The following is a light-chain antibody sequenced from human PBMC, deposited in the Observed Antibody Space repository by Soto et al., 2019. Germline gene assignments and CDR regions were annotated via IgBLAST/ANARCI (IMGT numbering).Light chain of an antibody. Sequence: EIVLTQSPATLSLSPGERATLSCRASQSVSSYLAWYQEKPGQAPRLLIYVASNRATGIPARFSGSGSGTDFTLTISSLEPEDFAVYYCQQRSNWPPTFGPGTKVDI. V-gene: IGKV3-11*01. J-gene: IGKJ3*01. CDR2: VAS. CDR3: QQRSNWPPT. CDR1: QSVSSY.